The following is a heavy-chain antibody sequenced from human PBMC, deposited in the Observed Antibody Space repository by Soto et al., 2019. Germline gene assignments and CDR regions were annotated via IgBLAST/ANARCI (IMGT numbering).Heavy chain of an antibody. D-gene: IGHD6-13*01. CDR1: GGTFSSYA. CDR3: ARDGYSSSWYRAERYNWFDP. Sequence: ASVKVSCKASGGTFSSYAISLVLHAPGRGLDWMGGIIPIFGTANYAQKFQGRVTITADESTSTAYMELSSLRSEDTAVYYCARDGYSSSWYRAERYNWFDPWGQGTLVTVSS. J-gene: IGHJ5*02. CDR2: IIPIFGTA. V-gene: IGHV1-69*13.